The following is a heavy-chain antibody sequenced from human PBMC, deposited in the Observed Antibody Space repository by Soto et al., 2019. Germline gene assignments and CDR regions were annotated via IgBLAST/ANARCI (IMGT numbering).Heavy chain of an antibody. Sequence: QVQLVQSGAEVKKPGSSVKVSCTASGDTFTTYTINWVRQAPGQGLEWMGGIVPILGAGNYAQKFQGRVTITADRSTTTAYLDLSSLRSDDTAVYYCAREGEGIPAHRYWGQGTLVTVSS. J-gene: IGHJ4*02. CDR2: IVPILGAG. D-gene: IGHD3-16*01. V-gene: IGHV1-69*06. CDR1: GDTFTTYT. CDR3: AREGEGIPAHRY.